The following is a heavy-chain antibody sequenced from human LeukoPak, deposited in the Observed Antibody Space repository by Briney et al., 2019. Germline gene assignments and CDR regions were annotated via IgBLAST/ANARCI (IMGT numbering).Heavy chain of an antibody. D-gene: IGHD2-21*01. J-gene: IGHJ4*02. Sequence: GGALRLSCAASGFSFDEYGMSWVRQAPGKGLEGVPGINWNGGSTAYADSVKGRFTISRDNAKNSLSLEMNSLRAEDTAVYYCARRHCDGDCQIDYWGQGTLVTVSS. V-gene: IGHV3-20*04. CDR2: INWNGGST. CDR1: GFSFDEYG. CDR3: ARRHCDGDCQIDY.